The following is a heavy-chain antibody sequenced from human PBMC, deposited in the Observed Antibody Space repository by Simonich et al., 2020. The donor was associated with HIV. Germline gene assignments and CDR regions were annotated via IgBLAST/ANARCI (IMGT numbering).Heavy chain of an antibody. CDR2: IHHSGST. D-gene: IGHD6-13*01. J-gene: IGHJ1*01. CDR1: GGSFSGYY. Sequence: QVQLQQWGAGLLKPSETLSLTCAVYGGSFSGYYWSWIRQPPGRGLEWMGEIHHSGSTNYNPSLKGRVTISVDTSKNQFSLKLSSVTAADTAVYYFARLTAGGLGEYFQHWGQGTLVTVSS. V-gene: IGHV4-34*01. CDR3: ARLTAGGLGEYFQH.